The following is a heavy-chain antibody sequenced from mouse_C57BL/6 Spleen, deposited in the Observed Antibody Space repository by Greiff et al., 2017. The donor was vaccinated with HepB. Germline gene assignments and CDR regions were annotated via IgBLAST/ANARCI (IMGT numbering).Heavy chain of an antibody. CDR3: ARHEVYYDYDGGVFAY. CDR1: GYTFTEYT. Sequence: VQLQESGAELVKPGASVKLSCKASGYTFTEYTIHWVKQRSGQGLEWIGWFYPGSGSIKYNEKFKDKATLTADKSSSTVYMELSRVTSEDSAVYFCARHEVYYDYDGGVFAYWGQGTLVTVSA. V-gene: IGHV1-62-2*01. D-gene: IGHD2-4*01. J-gene: IGHJ3*01. CDR2: FYPGSGSI.